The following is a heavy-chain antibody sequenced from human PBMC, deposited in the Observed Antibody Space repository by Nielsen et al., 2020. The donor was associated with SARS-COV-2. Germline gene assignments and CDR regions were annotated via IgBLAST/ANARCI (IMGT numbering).Heavy chain of an antibody. J-gene: IGHJ4*02. V-gene: IGHV6-1*01. Sequence: SQTLSLTCAISGDSVSTNSAGCHWIRQSPSRGLEWLGRTYYRSKWYNDYAFSVKSRITINPDTSENQFSLQLSSVTPEDTDVYYCTRSRGYVNDYWGQGTLVTVSS. CDR2: TYYRSKWYN. CDR1: GDSVSTNSAG. CDR3: TRSRGYVNDY. D-gene: IGHD3-10*01.